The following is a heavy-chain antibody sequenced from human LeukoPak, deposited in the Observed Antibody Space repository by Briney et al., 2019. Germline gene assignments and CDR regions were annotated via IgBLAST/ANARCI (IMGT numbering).Heavy chain of an antibody. CDR1: GFTVSSNY. J-gene: IGHJ4*02. D-gene: IGHD6-13*01. CDR3: ARDYSSSWYGDY. V-gene: IGHV3-53*05. Sequence: GGSLRLSCAASGFTVSSNYMSWVRQAPGKGLEWVSVIYSGGSTYYADSVKGRFTISRDNSKNTLYLQMNSLRAEDTAVYYCARDYSSSWYGDYWGQGTLVTVSS. CDR2: IYSGGST.